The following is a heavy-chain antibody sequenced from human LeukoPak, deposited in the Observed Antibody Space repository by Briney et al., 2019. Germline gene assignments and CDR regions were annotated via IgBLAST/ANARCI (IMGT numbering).Heavy chain of an antibody. J-gene: IGHJ5*02. D-gene: IGHD3-9*01. V-gene: IGHV3-74*01. CDR2: ISGDGSSI. Sequence: GGSLRLSCVASGFTFSNYYMHWVRQVPGKGPVWVSRISGDGSSILYADSVKGRFTISRDNAKNSLYVQMNSLRADDSAVYYCARDSYDILTAPNWFDPWGQGTLVTVSS. CDR3: ARDSYDILTAPNWFDP. CDR1: GFTFSNYY.